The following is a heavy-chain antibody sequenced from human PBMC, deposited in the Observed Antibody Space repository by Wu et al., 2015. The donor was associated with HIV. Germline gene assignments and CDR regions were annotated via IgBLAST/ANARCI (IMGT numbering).Heavy chain of an antibody. CDR1: GYTFTNYD. J-gene: IGHJ4*02. CDR3: ARGAVFPPLNY. CDR2: MNPNSGNT. V-gene: IGHV1-8*01. D-gene: IGHD2/OR15-2a*01. Sequence: QVQLVQSGAEVKKPGASVKISCKASGYTFTNYDINWVRQATGQGLEWMGWMNPNSGNTGYAQKFQGRFTMTRNTSTSTAYLELSSLTSEDTAVYYCARGAVFPPLNYWGQGTVVTVSS.